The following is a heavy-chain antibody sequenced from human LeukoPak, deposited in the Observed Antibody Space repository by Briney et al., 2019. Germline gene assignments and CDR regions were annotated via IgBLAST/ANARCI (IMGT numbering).Heavy chain of an antibody. D-gene: IGHD2-21*01. CDR2: IKQDGSDK. V-gene: IGHV3-7*01. Sequence: GESLRLSCVASGFTFSDYWMTWVRQAPGKGLEWVASIKQDGSDKKYVDSVKGRFTISRDNAKNSLYLQMDSLRDEDTAVYYCARGGEDYWGQGTLVTVTS. CDR1: GFTFSDYW. J-gene: IGHJ4*02. CDR3: ARGGEDY.